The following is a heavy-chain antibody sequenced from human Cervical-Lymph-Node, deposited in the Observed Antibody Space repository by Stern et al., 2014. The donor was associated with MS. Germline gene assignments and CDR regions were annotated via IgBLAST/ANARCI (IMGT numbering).Heavy chain of an antibody. Sequence: QVQLVQSGSEVKKPGASVTVSCKAFGYSFISSGFSWVRQAPGQGLEWMGWIYGLNGNTDYAQQFLGRVVMPTDTSTDTAYMELRSLKSDDTAVYYCARDAGGGAEVDYWGQGTLVTVSS. CDR1: GYSFISSG. J-gene: IGHJ4*02. CDR2: IYGLNGNT. V-gene: IGHV1-18*01. CDR3: ARDAGGGAEVDY.